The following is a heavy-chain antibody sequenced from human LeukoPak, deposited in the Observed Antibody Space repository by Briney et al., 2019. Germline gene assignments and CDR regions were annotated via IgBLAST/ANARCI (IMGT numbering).Heavy chain of an antibody. V-gene: IGHV4-34*01. CDR1: GGSFIENY. Sequence: SETLSLTCAFYGGSFIENYWTLLRQTPGRGLEGIGESSPTGDISGYNPSLKGRATISVDTPKNQFSLKLSSVTAADTAVFYCARQRGGSYYGDTYYFDYWGQGTLVTVSS. D-gene: IGHD1-26*01. CDR2: SSPTGDI. J-gene: IGHJ4*02. CDR3: ARQRGGSYYGDTYYFDY.